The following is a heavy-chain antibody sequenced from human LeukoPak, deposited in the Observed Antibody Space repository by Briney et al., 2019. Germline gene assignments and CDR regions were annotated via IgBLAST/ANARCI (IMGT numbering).Heavy chain of an antibody. CDR2: IIPIFGTA. Sequence: SVKVSCKASGGTFSSYAISWVRQAPGQGLEGMGGIIPIFGTANYAQKFQGRVTITADESTSTAYMELSSLRSEDTAVYYCARVPYSGYDYLRYYFDYWGQGTLVTVSS. CDR3: ARVPYSGYDYLRYYFDY. D-gene: IGHD5-12*01. V-gene: IGHV1-69*13. CDR1: GGTFSSYA. J-gene: IGHJ4*02.